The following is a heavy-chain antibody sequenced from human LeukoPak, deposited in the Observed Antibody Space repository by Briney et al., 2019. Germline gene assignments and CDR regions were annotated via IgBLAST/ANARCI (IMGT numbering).Heavy chain of an antibody. D-gene: IGHD6-13*01. CDR2: IIPIFGTA. CDR1: GGTFSSYA. CDR3: ARALLSSSFDYYYYYYMDV. J-gene: IGHJ6*03. V-gene: IGHV1-69*01. Sequence: SVKVSCKASGGTFSSYAISWLRQAPGQGLEWMGGIIPIFGTANYAQKFQGRVTITADESTSTAYMELSSLRSEDTAVYYCARALLSSSFDYYYYYYMDVWGQGTLVTVSS.